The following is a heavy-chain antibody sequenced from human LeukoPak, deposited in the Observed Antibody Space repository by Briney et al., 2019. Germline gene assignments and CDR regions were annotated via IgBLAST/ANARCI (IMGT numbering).Heavy chain of an antibody. J-gene: IGHJ4*02. D-gene: IGHD1-26*01. Sequence: SETLSLTCAVYGGSFSGYYWSWIRQPPGKGLDGIGEINHCGSTNYNPSLKSRVTISVDTSKNQFSLKLSSVTAADTAVYYCARVGRGLDYWGQGTLVTVSS. CDR2: INHCGST. CDR3: ARVGRGLDY. CDR1: GGSFSGYY. V-gene: IGHV4-34*01.